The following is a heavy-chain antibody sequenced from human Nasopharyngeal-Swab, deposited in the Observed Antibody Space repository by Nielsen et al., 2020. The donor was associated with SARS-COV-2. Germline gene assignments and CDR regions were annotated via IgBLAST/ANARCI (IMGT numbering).Heavy chain of an antibody. J-gene: IGHJ4*02. CDR2: IAHDASNE. D-gene: IGHD4-17*01. CDR1: GFTFSSFG. V-gene: IGHV3-30*03. CDR3: ARDAPAHYGAFY. Sequence: GGSLTLFCAASGFTFSSFGMHWVRQAPGKGLEWVAFIAHDASNEYYGDSVKGRFSISRDSSKNTLYLQMDSLRGEDTAVYYCARDAPAHYGAFYWGRGTLVTVSS.